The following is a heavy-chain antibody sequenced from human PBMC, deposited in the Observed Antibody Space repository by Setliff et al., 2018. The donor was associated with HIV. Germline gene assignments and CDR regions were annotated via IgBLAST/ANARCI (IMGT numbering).Heavy chain of an antibody. J-gene: IGHJ5*02. D-gene: IGHD6-19*01. CDR1: GASISSSN. CDR3: ARGRKQWLPDRTSFHRFDP. CDR2: INHSGST. Sequence: SETLSLTCAVYGASISSSNSYWGWIRQPPGKGLEWIGEINHSGSTNYNPSLKSRVTISVDTSKNQFSLMGSSVTAADTAVYYCARGRKQWLPDRTSFHRFDPWGQGTLVTVSS. V-gene: IGHV4-34*01.